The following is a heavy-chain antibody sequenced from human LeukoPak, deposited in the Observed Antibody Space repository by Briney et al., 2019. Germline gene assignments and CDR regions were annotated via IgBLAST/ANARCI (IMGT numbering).Heavy chain of an antibody. CDR1: GFTFTRYS. CDR2: ISSSGSTK. V-gene: IGHV3-48*01. J-gene: IGHJ3*02. CDR3: TRVQYNIVTGYSHAFDI. Sequence: GGSLRLSCVASGFTFTRYSMNWVRQAPGKGLEWISFISSSGSTKYYVDSVKGRFTISRDNAKNTLYLQMNSLRAEDTAVYYCTRVQYNIVTGYSHAFDIWGQGTMVTVSS. D-gene: IGHD3-9*01.